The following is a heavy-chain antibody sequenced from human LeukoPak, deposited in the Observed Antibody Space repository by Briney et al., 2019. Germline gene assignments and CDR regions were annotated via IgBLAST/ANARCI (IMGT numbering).Heavy chain of an antibody. D-gene: IGHD6-19*01. CDR1: GYTFTSHG. J-gene: IGHJ4*02. V-gene: IGHV1-18*04. CDR2: ISAYNGNT. Sequence: WASVKVSCKASGYTFTSHGISWVRQAPGQGLEWMGWISAYNGNTNYAQKLQGRVTMTTDTSTSTAYMELRSLRSDDTAVYYCARDPRPRGGWFYFDYWGQGILVTVSS. CDR3: ARDPRPRGGWFYFDY.